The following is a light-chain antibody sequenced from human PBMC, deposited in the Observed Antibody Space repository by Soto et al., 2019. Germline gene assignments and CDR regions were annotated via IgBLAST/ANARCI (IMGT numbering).Light chain of an antibody. V-gene: IGLV1-40*01. CDR1: SSKIGAGYD. Sequence: QSVLTQPPSVSGAPGQRVTISCTGSSSKIGAGYDVHWYQQLPGTAPKLLIYGNSNRPSGVPDRFSGPKSGTSASLAITGLQAEDEADYYCQSYDSSLSAYVFGTGTKVTVL. CDR2: GNS. CDR3: QSYDSSLSAYV. J-gene: IGLJ1*01.